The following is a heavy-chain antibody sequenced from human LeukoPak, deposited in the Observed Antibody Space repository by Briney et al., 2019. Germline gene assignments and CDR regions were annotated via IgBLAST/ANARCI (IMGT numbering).Heavy chain of an antibody. D-gene: IGHD4-17*01. CDR2: RSASGDKT. Sequence: GRSLRLSCTASGFAFTNYAMGWVRQAQGKGLEWVTVRSASGDKTFYADSVKGWFSISRDNSKNMLFLQMNNLRAEDTALYYCAKVLYGAHDAFDVWGQGTTVTVSS. V-gene: IGHV3-23*01. CDR1: GFAFTNYA. J-gene: IGHJ3*01. CDR3: AKVLYGAHDAFDV.